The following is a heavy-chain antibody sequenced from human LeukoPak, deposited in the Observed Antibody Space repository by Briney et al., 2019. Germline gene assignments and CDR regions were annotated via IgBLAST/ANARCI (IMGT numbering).Heavy chain of an antibody. CDR3: AKQMAVDYFDY. Sequence: GGSLRLSCAASGFTFSNFGMHWVRQAPGKGLEWVAVISYDGKNENYTDSVKGRFTISRDNAKNTLYLQMNSLRAEDTAVYYCAKQMAVDYFDYWGQGTLVTVSS. CDR1: GFTFSNFG. D-gene: IGHD5-24*01. V-gene: IGHV3-30*18. CDR2: ISYDGKNE. J-gene: IGHJ4*02.